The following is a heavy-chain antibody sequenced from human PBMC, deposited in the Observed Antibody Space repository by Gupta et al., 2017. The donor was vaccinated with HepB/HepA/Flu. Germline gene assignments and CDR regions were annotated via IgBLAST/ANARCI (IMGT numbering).Heavy chain of an antibody. CDR3: ARYGLEMGFFDY. D-gene: IGHD5-24*01. Sequence: QLQLQESGPGLVKPSETLSLTCTVSGGPISSSSSYWGWIRQPPGKGLEWIGSIYYSGSTYYNPSLKSRVTISVDTSKNQFSLKLSSVTAADTAVYYCARYGLEMGFFDYWGQGTLVTVSS. CDR2: IYYSGST. J-gene: IGHJ4*02. CDR1: GGPISSSSSY. V-gene: IGHV4-39*01.